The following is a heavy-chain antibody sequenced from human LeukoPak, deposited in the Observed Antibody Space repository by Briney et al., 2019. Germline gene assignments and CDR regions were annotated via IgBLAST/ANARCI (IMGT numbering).Heavy chain of an antibody. CDR3: ANGATTMMDFDY. CDR1: GYTFTSYY. D-gene: IGHD1-26*01. CDR2: INPSGGST. J-gene: IGHJ4*02. V-gene: IGHV1-46*01. Sequence: GASVKVSWKASGYTFTSYYMHWVRQAPGQGLEWMGIINPSGGSTSYAQKFQGRVTMTRDTSTSTVYMELSSLRSEDTAVYYCANGATTMMDFDYWGQGTLVTVSS.